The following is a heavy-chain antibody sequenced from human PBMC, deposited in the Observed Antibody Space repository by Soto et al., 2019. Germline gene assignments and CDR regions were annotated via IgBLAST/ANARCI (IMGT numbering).Heavy chain of an antibody. CDR3: AKQTSPDCTNCVCYTLPHEIAY. CDR2: ISYDGSNK. J-gene: IGHJ4*02. CDR1: GFTFSSYG. Sequence: SGGSLRLSCAASGFTFSSYGMHWVRQAPGKGLEWVAVISYDGSNKYYADSVKGRFTISRDNSKNTLYLQMNSLRAEDTAVYYCAKQTSPDCTNCVCYTLPHEIAYWGQGTLVTVSS. D-gene: IGHD2-8*01. V-gene: IGHV3-30*18.